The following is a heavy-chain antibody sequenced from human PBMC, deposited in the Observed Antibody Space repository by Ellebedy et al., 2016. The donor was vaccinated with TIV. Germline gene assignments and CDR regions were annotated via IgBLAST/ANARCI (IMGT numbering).Heavy chain of an antibody. CDR3: AINPAPPRYSSSWPLDY. J-gene: IGHJ4*02. Sequence: ASVKVSCKASGYTFTSYYMHWVRQAPGQGLEWMGIINPSGGSTSYAQKFQGRVTMTRDTSTSTVYMELSSLRSEDTAVYYCAINPAPPRYSSSWPLDYWGQGTLVTVSS. V-gene: IGHV1-46*01. D-gene: IGHD6-13*01. CDR2: INPSGGST. CDR1: GYTFTSYY.